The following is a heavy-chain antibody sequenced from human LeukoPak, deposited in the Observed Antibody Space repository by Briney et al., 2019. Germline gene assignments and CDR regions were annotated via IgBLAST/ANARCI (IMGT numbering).Heavy chain of an antibody. CDR2: IYRSGST. V-gene: IGHV4-38-2*01. D-gene: IGHD3-3*01. Sequence: SETLSLTCAVSGYSISSGYYWGWIRQSPGKGLEWIGSIYRSGSTYYTPSLKSRVTISVDTSKNQFSLKLSSVTATDTAVYYCARQESGPYLYMDVWGKGTTVTVSS. J-gene: IGHJ6*03. CDR3: ARQESGPYLYMDV. CDR1: GYSISSGYY.